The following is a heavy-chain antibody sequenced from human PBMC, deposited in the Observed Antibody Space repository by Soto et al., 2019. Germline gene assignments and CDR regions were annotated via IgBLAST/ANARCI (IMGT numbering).Heavy chain of an antibody. Sequence: GGSLRLSCAASGFTFSSYAMSWVRQAPGKGLEWVSAISGSGGSTYYADSVKGRFTISRDNSKNTLYLQMNSLRAEDTAVYYCAKDPVSYSGSHPRAYWGQGTLVTVSS. D-gene: IGHD5-12*01. CDR2: ISGSGGST. CDR1: GFTFSSYA. CDR3: AKDPVSYSGSHPRAY. J-gene: IGHJ4*02. V-gene: IGHV3-23*01.